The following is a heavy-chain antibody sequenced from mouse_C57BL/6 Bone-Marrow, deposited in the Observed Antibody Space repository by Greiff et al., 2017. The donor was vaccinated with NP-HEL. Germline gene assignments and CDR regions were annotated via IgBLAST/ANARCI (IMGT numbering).Heavy chain of an antibody. D-gene: IGHD3-2*02. CDR1: GYAFTNYL. V-gene: IGHV1-54*01. CDR2: INPGSGGT. J-gene: IGHJ3*01. Sequence: QVQLQQSGAELVTPGTSVKVSCKASGYAFTNYLIEWVKQRPGQGLEWIGVINPGSGGTNYNEKFKGKATLTADKSSSTAYMQLSSLTSEDSAVYFCARKAAQATWFAYWGQGTLVTVSA. CDR3: ARKAAQATWFAY.